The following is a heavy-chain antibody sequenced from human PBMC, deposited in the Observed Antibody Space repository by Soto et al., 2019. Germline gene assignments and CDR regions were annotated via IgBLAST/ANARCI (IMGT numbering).Heavy chain of an antibody. V-gene: IGHV1-18*04. CDR2: ISAYNGNT. CDR3: ARSLPRIVVVAAAIAGGWFDP. D-gene: IGHD2-15*01. Sequence: ASVKVSCKASGYTFTSYGISWVRQAPGQGLEWMGWISAYNGNTNYAQKLQGRVTMTTDTSTSTAYMELRSLRSDDTAVYYCARSLPRIVVVAAAIAGGWFDPWGQGTLVTVSS. CDR1: GYTFTSYG. J-gene: IGHJ5*02.